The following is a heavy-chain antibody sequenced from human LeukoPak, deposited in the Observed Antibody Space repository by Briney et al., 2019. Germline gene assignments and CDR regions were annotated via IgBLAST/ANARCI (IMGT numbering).Heavy chain of an antibody. Sequence: GGSLRLSCAASGFSVSTNYMSWVRQAPGKGLEWVSVIYSGGSTYYADSVKGRFTISRDNSKNTLFLQMNTLRAEDTAVYYCARAQYYFGSSAYYYWGQGTLVTVSS. CDR3: ARAQYYFGSSAYYY. CDR2: IYSGGST. V-gene: IGHV3-53*01. CDR1: GFSVSTNY. D-gene: IGHD3-22*01. J-gene: IGHJ4*02.